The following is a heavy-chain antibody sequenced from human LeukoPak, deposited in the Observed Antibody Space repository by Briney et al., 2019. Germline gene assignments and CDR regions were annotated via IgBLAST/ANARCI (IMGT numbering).Heavy chain of an antibody. CDR2: ISYDGSNK. J-gene: IGHJ4*02. CDR3: ARDKSADYGDSYFDS. V-gene: IGHV3-30*04. Sequence: GRSLRLSCAASGFTFSSYAMHWVRQAPGKGLEWVAVISYDGSNKYYADSVKGRFTISRDNAKNSLYLQMNSLRAEDTAVYYCARDKSADYGDSYFDSWGQGILVTVSS. D-gene: IGHD4-17*01. CDR1: GFTFSSYA.